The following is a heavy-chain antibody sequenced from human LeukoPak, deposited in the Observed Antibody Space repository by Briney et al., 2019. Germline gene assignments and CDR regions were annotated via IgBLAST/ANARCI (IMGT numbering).Heavy chain of an antibody. CDR2: IYYSGST. D-gene: IGHD2/OR15-2a*01. V-gene: IGHV4-31*03. Sequence: PSETLSPTCTVSGGSISSGGYYWSWIRQHPGKGLEWIGYIYYSGSTYYNPSLKSRVTISVDTSKNQFSLKLSSVTAADTAVYYCARNRPYYFDYWGQGTLVTVSS. CDR3: ARNRPYYFDY. CDR1: GGSISSGGYY. J-gene: IGHJ4*02.